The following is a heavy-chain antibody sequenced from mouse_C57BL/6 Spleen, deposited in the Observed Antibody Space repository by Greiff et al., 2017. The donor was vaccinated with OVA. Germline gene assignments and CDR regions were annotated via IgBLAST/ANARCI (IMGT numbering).Heavy chain of an antibody. CDR1: GFTFSSYA. Sequence: EVKLMESGEGLVKPGGSLKLSCAASGFTFSSYAMSWVRQTPEKRLEWVAYISSGGDYIYYADTVKGRFTISRDNARNTLYLQMSSLKSEDTAMYYCTRYGEYDGVDYWGQGTTLTVSS. D-gene: IGHD2-14*01. J-gene: IGHJ2*01. CDR2: ISSGGDYI. CDR3: TRYGEYDGVDY. V-gene: IGHV5-9-1*02.